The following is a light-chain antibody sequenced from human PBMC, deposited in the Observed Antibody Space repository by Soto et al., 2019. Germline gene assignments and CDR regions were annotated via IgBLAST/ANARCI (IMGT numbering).Light chain of an antibody. J-gene: IGKJ1*01. Sequence: EIVLTQSPGTLSLSPGERATLSCRASQTVSDIYLAWYQQKPGQAPRLLFYAASRRAAGIPDRFSGSGSGTDFALTISRLEPEDFAMYYCQQYVPSPWTFGQGTKVEIK. CDR1: QTVSDIY. CDR3: QQYVPSPWT. V-gene: IGKV3-20*01. CDR2: AAS.